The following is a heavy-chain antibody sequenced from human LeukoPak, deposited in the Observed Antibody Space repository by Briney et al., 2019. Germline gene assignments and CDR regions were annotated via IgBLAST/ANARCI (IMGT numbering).Heavy chain of an antibody. Sequence: GESLQISCQVSGYRFTNYWIAWVRQMPGRGLEWMGIINPGDSGTKYSPPFQGQVTISADKSISTAYLQWSSLKASDTAMYYCARSPYQLPTHFDYWGQGTLVTVSS. CDR1: GYRFTNYW. CDR2: INPGDSGT. CDR3: ARSPYQLPTHFDY. D-gene: IGHD2-2*01. J-gene: IGHJ4*02. V-gene: IGHV5-51*01.